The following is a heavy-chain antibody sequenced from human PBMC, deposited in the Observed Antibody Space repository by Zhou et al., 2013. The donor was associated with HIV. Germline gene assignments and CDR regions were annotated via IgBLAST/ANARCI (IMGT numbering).Heavy chain of an antibody. Sequence: QVQLVQSGAEVKKPGASVKVSCKASGYTFTGYYMHWVRQAPGQGLEWMGWINPNSGGTNYAQKFQGRVTMTRDTSISTAYMELSRLRSDDTAVYYCARVAYDSSGYYYYYGMDVWGQGTNGHRSP. D-gene: IGHD3-22*01. J-gene: IGHJ6*02. CDR3: ARVAYDSSGYYYYYGMDV. CDR2: INPNSGGT. V-gene: IGHV1-2*02. CDR1: GYTFTGYY.